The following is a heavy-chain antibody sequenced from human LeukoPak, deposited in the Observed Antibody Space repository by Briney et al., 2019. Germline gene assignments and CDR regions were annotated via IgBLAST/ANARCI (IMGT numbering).Heavy chain of an antibody. CDR2: INHSGST. CDR1: GGSFSGYY. V-gene: IGHV4-34*01. J-gene: IGHJ5*02. Sequence: SETLSLTCAVYGGSFSGYYWSWIRQPPGEGLEWIGEINHSGSTNYNPSLKSRVTISVDTSKNQFSLKLSSVTAADTAVYYCASGIGYSSSWYRRNWFDPWGQGTLVTVSS. D-gene: IGHD6-13*01. CDR3: ASGIGYSSSWYRRNWFDP.